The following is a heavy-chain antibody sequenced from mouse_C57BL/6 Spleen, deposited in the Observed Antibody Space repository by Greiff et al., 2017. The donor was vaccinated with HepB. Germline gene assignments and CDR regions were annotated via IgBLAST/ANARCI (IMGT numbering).Heavy chain of an antibody. CDR1: GFTFSSYA. CDR3: TRSQYGNYFDY. D-gene: IGHD2-1*01. V-gene: IGHV5-9-1*02. Sequence: EVKVVESGEGLVKPGGSLKLSCAASGFTFSSYAMSWVRQTPEKRLEWVAYISSGGDYIYYADTVKGRFTISRNNARNTLYLQMSSLKSEDTAMYYCTRSQYGNYFDYWGQGTTLTVSS. CDR2: ISSGGDYI. J-gene: IGHJ2*01.